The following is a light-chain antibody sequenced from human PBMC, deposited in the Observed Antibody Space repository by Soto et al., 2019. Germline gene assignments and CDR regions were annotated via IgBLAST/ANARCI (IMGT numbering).Light chain of an antibody. CDR1: QSVSSSY. V-gene: IGKV3-20*01. CDR3: QQYGSSPVT. Sequence: ERVEMSLLGILSLYKGERATLSCRASQSVSSSYLAWYQQKPGQAPRLLIYGASSRATGIPDRFSGSGSGTDFTLTISRLEPEDFAVYYCQQYGSSPVTFGQGTKVDIK. J-gene: IGKJ1*01. CDR2: GAS.